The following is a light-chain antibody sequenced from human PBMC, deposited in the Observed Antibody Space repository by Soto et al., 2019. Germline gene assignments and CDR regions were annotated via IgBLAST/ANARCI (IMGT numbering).Light chain of an antibody. J-gene: IGLJ3*02. Sequence: QSVLTQPPSVSGAPGQRVTISCTGSSSNIGAGHDVHWYQQLPGTAPKLVISANTNRPSGVPDRFSGSRSGTSASLAITGLQTEDEADYYCQSYDSRLSGSRVFGGGTQLTVL. V-gene: IGLV1-40*01. CDR1: SSNIGAGHD. CDR3: QSYDSRLSGSRV. CDR2: ANT.